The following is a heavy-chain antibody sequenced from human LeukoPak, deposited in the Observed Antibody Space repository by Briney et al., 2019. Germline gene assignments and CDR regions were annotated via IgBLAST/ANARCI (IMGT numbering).Heavy chain of an antibody. V-gene: IGHV6-1*01. CDR2: TYYKSTWHN. J-gene: IGHJ4*02. D-gene: IGHD3-22*01. CDR1: GDSVSANA. CDR3: ARDIVAGCDS. Sequence: SQTLSLTCDISGDSVSANAWTWIRQSPLIGLEWLGRTYYKSTWHNEYALSLRGRITIRPDTSKNQFSLHLTSVTPDDTAVYFCARDIVAGCDSWGQGTLVTVSS.